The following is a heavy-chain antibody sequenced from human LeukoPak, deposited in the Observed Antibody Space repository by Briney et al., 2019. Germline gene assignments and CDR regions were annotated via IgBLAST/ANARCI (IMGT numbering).Heavy chain of an antibody. CDR1: GFSFRDYY. Sequence: GGSLRLSCAASGFSFRDYYMSWSRQAPGKGLEWISYITSSGSTIYYADSVKGRFTVSRDNAKNSLYLQMNTLRAEDTAVYSCATHIAEATALHYWGQGTLVTVSS. J-gene: IGHJ4*02. D-gene: IGHD6-13*01. V-gene: IGHV3-11*01. CDR3: ATHIAEATALHY. CDR2: ITSSGSTI.